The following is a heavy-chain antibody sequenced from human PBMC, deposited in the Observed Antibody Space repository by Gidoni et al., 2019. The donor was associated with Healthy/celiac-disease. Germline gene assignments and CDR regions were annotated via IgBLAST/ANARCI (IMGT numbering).Heavy chain of an antibody. CDR2: IYYSGST. V-gene: IGHV4-59*01. CDR1: GGSISRYY. J-gene: IGHJ3*02. CDR3: ARDASYSGSYGGPDEDAFDI. D-gene: IGHD1-26*01. Sequence: QVQLQESGPGLVKPSETLSLTCTVSGGSISRYYWSWIRQPPGKGLEWIGYIYYSGSTNYNPSLKSRVTISVDTSKNQFSLKLSSVTAADTAVYYCARDASYSGSYGGPDEDAFDIWGQGTMVTVSS.